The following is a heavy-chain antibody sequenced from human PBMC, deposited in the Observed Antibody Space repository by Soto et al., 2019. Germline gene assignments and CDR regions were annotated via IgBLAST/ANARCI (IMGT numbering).Heavy chain of an antibody. V-gene: IGHV3-23*01. CDR3: AKEGTSGLYYFDY. D-gene: IGHD6-19*01. CDR2: ISGSGGSP. CDR1: GFTFSNYA. Sequence: EVQLLESGGGLVQPGGSLRLSCAASGFTFSNYAMNWVRQAPGKGLEWVSTISGSGGSPYYADSVKGPFTISRDNSKNTLYLQMNSLRAGDSAIYSCAKEGTSGLYYFDYWGQGTLVTVSS. J-gene: IGHJ4*02.